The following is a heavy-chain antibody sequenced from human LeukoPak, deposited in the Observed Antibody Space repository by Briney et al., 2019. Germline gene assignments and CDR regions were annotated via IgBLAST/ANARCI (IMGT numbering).Heavy chain of an antibody. CDR1: GGSFIGYY. D-gene: IGHD3-22*01. CDR2: INHSGST. Sequence: SETLSLTCAVYGGSFIGYYWSWIRQPPGKGLEWIGEINHSGSTNYNPSLKSRVTISVDTSKNQFSLKLSSVTAADTAVYYCARGFHYYHSRDRAFDIWGQGTMVTVSS. J-gene: IGHJ3*02. V-gene: IGHV4-34*01. CDR3: ARGFHYYHSRDRAFDI.